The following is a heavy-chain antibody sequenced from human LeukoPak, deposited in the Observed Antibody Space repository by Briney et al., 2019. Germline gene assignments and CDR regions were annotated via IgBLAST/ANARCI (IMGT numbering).Heavy chain of an antibody. CDR2: IYYSGST. V-gene: IGHV4-31*03. J-gene: IGHJ4*02. CDR3: VRGPNYDSSGYPLDY. Sequence: SEALSLTCTVSGGSISSGGYYWSWIRQHPGKGLEWIGYIYYSGSTYYNPSLKSRVTISVDTSKNQFSLKLSSVTAADTAVYYCVRGPNYDSSGYPLDYWGQGTLVTVSS. D-gene: IGHD3-22*01. CDR1: GGSISSGGYY.